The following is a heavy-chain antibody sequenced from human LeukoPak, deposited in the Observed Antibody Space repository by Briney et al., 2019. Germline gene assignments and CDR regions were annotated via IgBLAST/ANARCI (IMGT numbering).Heavy chain of an antibody. CDR2: INPYSGGT. D-gene: IGHD2-21*02. Sequence: GASVKVSRKASGYTFTGYYIHWVRQAPGQGLEWMGWINPYSGGTNYAQKFQGRVTMTRDTSISTAYMELSRLRSDDTAVYYCAVNLAYCGGDCYPFDAFDIWGQGTVVTVSS. CDR3: AVNLAYCGGDCYPFDAFDI. J-gene: IGHJ3*02. V-gene: IGHV1-2*02. CDR1: GYTFTGYY.